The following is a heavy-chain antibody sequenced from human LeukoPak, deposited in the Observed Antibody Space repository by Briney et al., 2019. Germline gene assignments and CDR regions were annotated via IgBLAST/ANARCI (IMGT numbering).Heavy chain of an antibody. D-gene: IGHD3-22*01. CDR2: ICTSQTTI. V-gene: IGHV3-48*02. J-gene: IGHJ2*01. CDR3: ARASTYYYDSSGNRSWYFDL. Sequence: GGSLRLSCAASGFTFSDYSMNWVRQAPGKGLEWVSYICTSQTTIYYADSVKGRFTNSRDKDKNSLYLQMNSLRDEDTAVYFCARASTYYYDSSGNRSWYFDLWGRGTLVTVSS. CDR1: GFTFSDYS.